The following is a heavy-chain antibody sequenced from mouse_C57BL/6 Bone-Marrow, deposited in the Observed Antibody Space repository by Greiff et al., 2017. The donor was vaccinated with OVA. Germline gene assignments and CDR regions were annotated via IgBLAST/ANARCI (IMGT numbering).Heavy chain of an antibody. V-gene: IGHV1-64*01. CDR1: GYTFTSYW. J-gene: IGHJ3*01. Sequence: QVQLQQPGAELVKPGASVKLSCKASGYTFTSYWMHWVRQRPGQGLEWIGMIHPNSGSTNYNEKFTSKATLTVDKATRTAYMQLRSLTSEDSAVYYCARVGRRYAYWGQGTLVTVSA. CDR2: IHPNSGST. CDR3: ARVGRRYAY. D-gene: IGHD4-1*01.